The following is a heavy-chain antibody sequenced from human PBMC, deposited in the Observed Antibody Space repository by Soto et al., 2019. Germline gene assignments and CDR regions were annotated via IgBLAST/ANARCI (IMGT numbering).Heavy chain of an antibody. CDR3: ARRYCSDSYCSYFDY. V-gene: IGHV4-34*01. CDR2: INHSGTT. CDR1: GGSVSSYF. J-gene: IGHJ4*02. Sequence: SETLSLTCAVYGGSVSSYFWSWIRQPPGKGLEWIGEINHSGTTSYSPSLDSRVTTSVDTSKNQFSLRLSSVTAADTAIYYCARRYCSDSYCSYFDYWGRGTLVTVSS. D-gene: IGHD2-15*01.